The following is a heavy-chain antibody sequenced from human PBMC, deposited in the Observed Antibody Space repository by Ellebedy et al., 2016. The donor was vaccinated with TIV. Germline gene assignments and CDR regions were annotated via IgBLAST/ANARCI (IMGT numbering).Heavy chain of an antibody. V-gene: IGHV3-7*01. CDR3: ARDLVTMALRFYYFGMDV. CDR1: DFPFNTYY. D-gene: IGHD3-10*01. J-gene: IGHJ6*02. CDR2: TNHHGSET. Sequence: GGSLRLXXTASDFPFNTYYMSWVRQAPGKGLEWVANTNHHGSETYYVDSVKGRFTISRDNAKYSLYLQMDSLRAEDTAVYYCARDLVTMALRFYYFGMDVWGQGTTVTVSS.